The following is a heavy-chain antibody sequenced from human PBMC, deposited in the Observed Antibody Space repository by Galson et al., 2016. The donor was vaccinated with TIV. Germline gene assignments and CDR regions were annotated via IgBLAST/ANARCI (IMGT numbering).Heavy chain of an antibody. CDR2: IFYSGRT. D-gene: IGHD6-13*01. Sequence: NYWSWIRQPPGKGLEWIGYIFYSGRTYYEPSLKSRVAISVDTSKNQFSLRLSSVTAADTAVYYCARVGPGSSWYSWDYWGQGTPVTVSS. J-gene: IGHJ4*02. CDR1: NY. CDR3: ARVGPGSSWYSWDY. V-gene: IGHV4-30-4*08.